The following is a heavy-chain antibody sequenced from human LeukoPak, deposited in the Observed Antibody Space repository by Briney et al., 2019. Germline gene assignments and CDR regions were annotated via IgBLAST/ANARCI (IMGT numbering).Heavy chain of an antibody. CDR1: GGSISSSSYY. CDR3: ARDDIGAYYYYMDV. J-gene: IGHJ6*03. V-gene: IGHV4-39*07. Sequence: SETLSLTCTVSGGSISSSSYYWGWIRQPPGKGLEWIGSIYYSGSTNYNPSLKSRVTISVDTSKNQFSLKLSSVTAADTAVYYCARDDIGAYYYYMDVWGKGTTVTISS. CDR2: IYYSGST.